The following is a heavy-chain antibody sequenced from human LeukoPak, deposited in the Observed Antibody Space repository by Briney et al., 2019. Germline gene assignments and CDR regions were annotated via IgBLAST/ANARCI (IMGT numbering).Heavy chain of an antibody. CDR1: GGTFSSYA. CDR3: ARALLYGSGSYYLDY. Sequence: GASVKVSCKASGGTFSSYAISWVRQAPGQGLERMGVIIPIFGTANYAQKFQGRVTITADKSTSTAYMELSSLRSEDTAVYYCARALLYGSGSYYLDYWGQGTLVTVSS. CDR2: IIPIFGTA. D-gene: IGHD3-10*01. J-gene: IGHJ4*02. V-gene: IGHV1-69*06.